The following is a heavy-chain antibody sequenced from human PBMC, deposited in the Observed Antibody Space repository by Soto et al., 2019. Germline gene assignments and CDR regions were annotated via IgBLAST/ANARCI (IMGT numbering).Heavy chain of an antibody. CDR3: ARLGAAAGLGLEY. CDR1: GYIFTNDD. D-gene: IGHD6-13*01. Sequence: ASVKVSCKASGYIFTNDDISWVRQTPGQGLEWMGWISAYNGNTNYAQKLQGRVTMTTDTSTSTAYMELRSLRSDDTAVYYCARLGAAAGLGLEYWGQGTLVTLSS. CDR2: ISAYNGNT. J-gene: IGHJ4*02. V-gene: IGHV1-18*01.